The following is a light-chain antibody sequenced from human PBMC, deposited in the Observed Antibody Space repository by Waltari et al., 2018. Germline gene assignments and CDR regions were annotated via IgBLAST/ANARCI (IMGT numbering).Light chain of an antibody. CDR2: HAS. V-gene: IGKV3-20*01. CDR1: QSLRIY. CDR3: QHYESLPVT. J-gene: IGKJ1*01. Sequence: SCRASQSLRIYLAWYQQKPGQAPRLLIYHASSRATGIPDRFSGSGSGTDFSLTISRLEPEDSAVYYCQHYESLPVTFGQGTKVEIK.